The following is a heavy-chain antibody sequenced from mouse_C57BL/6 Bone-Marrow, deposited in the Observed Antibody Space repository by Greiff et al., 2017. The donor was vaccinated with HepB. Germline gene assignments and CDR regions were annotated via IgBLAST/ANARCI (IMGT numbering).Heavy chain of an antibody. CDR1: GFTFSDYG. CDR3: ARQGDYLYYAMDY. J-gene: IGHJ4*01. D-gene: IGHD2-4*01. Sequence: VQLKESGGGLVQPGGSLKLSCAASGFTFSDYGMAWVRQAPRKGPEWVAFISNLAYSIYYADTVTGRFTISRENAKNTLSLEMSSLRSEDTAMYYCARQGDYLYYAMDYWGQGTSVTVSS. CDR2: ISNLAYSI. V-gene: IGHV5-15*01.